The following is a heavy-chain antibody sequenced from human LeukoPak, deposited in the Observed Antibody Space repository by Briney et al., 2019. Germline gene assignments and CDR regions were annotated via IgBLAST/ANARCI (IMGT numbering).Heavy chain of an antibody. CDR2: FDPEDGET. D-gene: IGHD4-17*01. J-gene: IGHJ4*02. CDR1: GYTLTELS. CDR3: AKDSAWRPVTTPFNY. V-gene: IGHV1-24*01. Sequence: ASVKVSCKVSGYTLTELSMHWVRQAPGKGLEWMGGFDPEDGETTYAQKFQGRVTMTEDTSTDIAYMELSSLRSEDTAVYYCAKDSAWRPVTTPFNYWGQGTLATVSS.